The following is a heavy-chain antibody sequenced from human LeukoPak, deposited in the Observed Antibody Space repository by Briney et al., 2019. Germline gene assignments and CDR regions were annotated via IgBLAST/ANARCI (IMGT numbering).Heavy chain of an antibody. D-gene: IGHD1/OR15-1a*01. CDR2: IKQDGTEK. J-gene: IGHJ3*01. CDR1: GITLSTYW. Sequence: RRSLRLSCVASGITLSTYWMCWVRQAPGKGLEWVAKIKQDGTEKYYVDSVKGRFSISRDNAKHSEYMQMNSVGAEDPAVYFCARTRPGTGALDVWGQGTMVTVSS. V-gene: IGHV3-7*01. CDR3: ARTRPGTGALDV.